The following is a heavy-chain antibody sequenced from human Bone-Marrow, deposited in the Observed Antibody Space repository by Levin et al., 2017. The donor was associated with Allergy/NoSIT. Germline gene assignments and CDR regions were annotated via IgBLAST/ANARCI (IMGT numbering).Heavy chain of an antibody. CDR3: ARDVYGSGSFPEYFQH. J-gene: IGHJ1*01. V-gene: IGHV3-49*03. D-gene: IGHD3-10*01. CDR2: IRSKAYGGTT. CDR1: GFTFGDYA. Sequence: PGGSLRLSCTTSGFTFGDYALSWFRQAPGKGLEWVGFIRSKAYGGTTEYAASVKGRFTISGDDSKSIAYLQMNSLKIEDTAMYYCARDVYGSGSFPEYFQHWGQGTLVTVSS.